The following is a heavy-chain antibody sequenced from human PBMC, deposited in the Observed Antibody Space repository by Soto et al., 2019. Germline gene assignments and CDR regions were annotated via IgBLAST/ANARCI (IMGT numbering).Heavy chain of an antibody. J-gene: IGHJ2*01. V-gene: IGHV3-64*01. D-gene: IGHD2-2*01. CDR3: ARGGHFKVPAARYWYFDL. CDR2: ISSNGGST. CDR1: GFTFSSYA. Sequence: EVQLVESGGGLVQPGGSLRLSCAASGFTFSSYAMHWVRQAPGKGLEYVSAISSNGGSTYYANSVKGRFTISRDNSKNTLYLQMGSLRAEDMAVYYCARGGHFKVPAARYWYFDLWGRGTLVTVSS.